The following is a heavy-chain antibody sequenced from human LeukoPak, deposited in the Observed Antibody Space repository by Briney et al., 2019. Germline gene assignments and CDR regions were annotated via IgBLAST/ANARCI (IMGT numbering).Heavy chain of an antibody. CDR2: INAGNGNT. D-gene: IGHD2-21*02. Sequence: GASVKVSCKASGYTFTSYAMHWVRQAPGQRLEWMGWINAGNGNTKYSQKFQGRVTITRDTSASTAYMELNSRRSEDTAVYYCATGGAYCGGDCYPVDYFDYWGQGTLVTVSS. V-gene: IGHV1-3*01. CDR3: ATGGAYCGGDCYPVDYFDY. J-gene: IGHJ4*02. CDR1: GYTFTSYA.